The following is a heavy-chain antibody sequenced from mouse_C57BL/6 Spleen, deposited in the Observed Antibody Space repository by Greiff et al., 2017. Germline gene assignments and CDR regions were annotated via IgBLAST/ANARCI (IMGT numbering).Heavy chain of an antibody. Sequence: VQLQRSGAELVRPGASVTLSCKASGYTFTDYEMHWVKQTPVHGLEWIGAIDPETGGTAYNQKFKGKAILTADKSSSTAYMELRSLTSEDSAVYYCTRGPWFAYWGQGTLVTVSA. CDR2: IDPETGGT. J-gene: IGHJ3*01. V-gene: IGHV1-15*01. CDR3: TRGPWFAY. CDR1: GYTFTDYE.